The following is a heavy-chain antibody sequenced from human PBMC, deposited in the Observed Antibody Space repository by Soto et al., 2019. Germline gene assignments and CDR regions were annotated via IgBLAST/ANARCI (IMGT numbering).Heavy chain of an antibody. CDR3: VRDLDCSGSYYPDY. Sequence: QVQLVQSGAEVKKPRASVKVSCKASGYTFSLYGINWVRQAPGQGLEWLGWTRPNNGNTKYAQKLQGRVTMTTDESTITAYMELRSLRPDDTAVYYCVRDLDCSGSYYPDYWGQGTLVTVSS. V-gene: IGHV1-18*01. J-gene: IGHJ4*02. CDR1: GYTFSLYG. D-gene: IGHD3-10*02. CDR2: TRPNNGNT.